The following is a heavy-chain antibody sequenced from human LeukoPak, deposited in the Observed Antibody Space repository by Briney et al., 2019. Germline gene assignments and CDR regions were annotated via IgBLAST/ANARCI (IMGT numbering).Heavy chain of an antibody. V-gene: IGHV3-21*01. CDR3: ARDLYSATNGMDV. D-gene: IGHD6-25*01. CDR2: ISSSSSYM. J-gene: IGHJ6*02. Sequence: PGGSLRLSCAASGFTFSSYSMNWVRQAPGKGLEWVSSISSSSSYMYYVDSVKGRFTISRDNAKNSLYLQMNSLRAEDTAVYYCARDLYSATNGMDVWGQGTTVTVSS. CDR1: GFTFSSYS.